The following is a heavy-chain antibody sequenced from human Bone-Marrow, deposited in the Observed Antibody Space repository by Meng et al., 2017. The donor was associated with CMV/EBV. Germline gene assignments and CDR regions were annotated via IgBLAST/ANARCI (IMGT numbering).Heavy chain of an antibody. D-gene: IGHD4-23*01. CDR1: GYTITSYD. CDR3: ARGASDYGGNAWVYYYGMDV. V-gene: IGHV1-8*01. Sequence: ASVQVSCKASGYTITSYDINWVRQATGQGLEWMGWMNPNSGNTGYAQKFQGRVTMTRNTSISTAYMELSSLRSEDTAVYYCARGASDYGGNAWVYYYGMDVWGQGTTVTVSS. CDR2: MNPNSGNT. J-gene: IGHJ6*02.